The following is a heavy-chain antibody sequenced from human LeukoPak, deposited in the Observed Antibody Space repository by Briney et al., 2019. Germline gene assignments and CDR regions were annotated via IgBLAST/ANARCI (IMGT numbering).Heavy chain of an antibody. Sequence: GASVKVSCKASGYTFTSYYMHWVRQAPGQGLEWMGIINPSGGSTSYAQKFQGRVTITRNTSISTAYMELSSLRSEDTAVYYCARGLLELLDYWGQGALVTVSS. D-gene: IGHD1-7*01. CDR2: INPSGGST. CDR3: ARGLLELLDY. V-gene: IGHV1-46*01. CDR1: GYTFTSYY. J-gene: IGHJ4*02.